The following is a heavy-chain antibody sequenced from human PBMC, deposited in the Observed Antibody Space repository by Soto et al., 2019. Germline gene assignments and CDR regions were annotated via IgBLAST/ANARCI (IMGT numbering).Heavy chain of an antibody. Sequence: EVQLVESGGDLVQPGRSLRLSCAASGFTFDDYAMHWVRQVPGKGLEWVAGINWDSDTIAYAASVRGRFTISRDNAKNSLYIQMNSLRAEDTALYYCAKDFHTNMALMDVWGKGTTVTVSS. CDR1: GFTFDDYA. CDR2: INWDSDTI. J-gene: IGHJ6*04. CDR3: AKDFHTNMALMDV. D-gene: IGHD3-10*01. V-gene: IGHV3-9*01.